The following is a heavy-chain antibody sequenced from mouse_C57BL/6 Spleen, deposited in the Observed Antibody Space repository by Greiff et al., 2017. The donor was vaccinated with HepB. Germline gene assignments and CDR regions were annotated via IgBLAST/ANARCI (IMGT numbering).Heavy chain of an antibody. CDR1: GYSFTGYY. Sequence: VQLQQSGPELVKPGASVKISCKASGYSFTGYYMNWVKQSPEKSLEWIGEINPSTGGTTYNQKFKAKATLTVDKSSSTAYMQLKSLTSEDSAVYYCARGDTTVVDYWGQGTTLTVSS. J-gene: IGHJ2*01. V-gene: IGHV1-42*01. D-gene: IGHD1-1*01. CDR3: ARGDTTVVDY. CDR2: INPSTGGT.